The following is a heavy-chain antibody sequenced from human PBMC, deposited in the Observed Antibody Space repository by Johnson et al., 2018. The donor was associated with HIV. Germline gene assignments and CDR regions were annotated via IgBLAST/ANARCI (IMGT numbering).Heavy chain of an antibody. J-gene: IGHJ3*02. CDR1: GFTFDDYG. CDR3: ARVRGYSYVLDAFDI. D-gene: IGHD5-18*01. CDR2: SNWNGGST. Sequence: VQLVESGGGVVRPGGSLRLSCAASGFTFDDYGMSWVRQAPGKGLEWVSGSNWNGGSTGYADSVKGRFTMCSDTPKNSLYLQMNSLRAEDTALYYCARVRGYSYVLDAFDIWGQGTMVTVSS. V-gene: IGHV3-20*04.